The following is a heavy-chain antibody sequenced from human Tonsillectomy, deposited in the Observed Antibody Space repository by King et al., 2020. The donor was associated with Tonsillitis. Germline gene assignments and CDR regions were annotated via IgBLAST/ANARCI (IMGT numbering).Heavy chain of an antibody. J-gene: IGHJ3*02. CDR3: AKALTVTGQSAFDI. D-gene: IGHD6-19*01. CDR2: ISWNSGTI. CDR1: GFTFDDYA. V-gene: IGHV3-9*01. Sequence: EVQLVESGGGLVQPGRSLRLSCAASGFTFDDYAMHWVRQAPGKGLEWVSGISWNSGTIDYADSVKGRFTISRDNAKNSLYLQMNSLRAEDTGLYYCAKALTVTGQSAFDIWGQGTMVTVSS.